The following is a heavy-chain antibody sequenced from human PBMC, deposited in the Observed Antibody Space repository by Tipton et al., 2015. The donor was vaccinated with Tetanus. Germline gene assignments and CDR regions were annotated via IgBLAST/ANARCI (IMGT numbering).Heavy chain of an antibody. D-gene: IGHD3-16*01. CDR2: ISYNGNT. J-gene: IGHJ5*02. CDR1: GGSISGYF. CDR3: TRYNDSSGSRWLGP. Sequence: TLSLTCTVSGGSISGYFWSWIRQPPGEGLEWIGRISYNGNTNYNPSLKSRVTISVDASKNQFSMKLSSVAAADTAVYYCTRYNDSSGSRWLGPWGQGTLVIVSS. V-gene: IGHV4-59*01.